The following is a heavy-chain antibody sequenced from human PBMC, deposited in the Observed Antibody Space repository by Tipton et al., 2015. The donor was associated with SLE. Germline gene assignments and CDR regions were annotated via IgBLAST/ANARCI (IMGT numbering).Heavy chain of an antibody. J-gene: IGHJ4*02. Sequence: TLSLTCTVSGGSISGYYWSWIRQPAGKGLEWIGRVYSSGSTNYNPSLKSRVTMSVDTSKNQFSLKLSSVTAADTAVYYCARRRGSSWYEDYFDYWGQGTLVTVSS. V-gene: IGHV4-4*07. D-gene: IGHD6-13*01. CDR1: GGSISGYY. CDR3: ARRRGSSWYEDYFDY. CDR2: VYSSGST.